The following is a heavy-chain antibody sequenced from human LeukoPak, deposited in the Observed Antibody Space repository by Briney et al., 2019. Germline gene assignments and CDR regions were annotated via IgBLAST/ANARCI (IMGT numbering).Heavy chain of an antibody. CDR2: INHSGST. D-gene: IGHD3-3*01. CDR3: ARGRRDFWSGYYGLLFDY. Sequence: SETLSPTCAVYGGSFSGYYWSWIRQPPGKGLEWIGEINHSGSTSYNPSLKSRVTISVDTSKNQFSLKLSSVTAADTAVYYCARGRRDFWSGYYGLLFDYWGQGTLVTVSS. V-gene: IGHV4-34*01. J-gene: IGHJ4*02. CDR1: GGSFSGYY.